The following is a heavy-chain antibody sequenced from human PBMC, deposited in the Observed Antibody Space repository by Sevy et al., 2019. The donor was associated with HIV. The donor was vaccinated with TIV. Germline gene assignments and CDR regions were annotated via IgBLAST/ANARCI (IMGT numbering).Heavy chain of an antibody. J-gene: IGHJ4*02. CDR1: GFTFSSYD. D-gene: IGHD3-10*01. V-gene: IGHV3-23*01. CDR2: ISGSGGST. Sequence: GGSLRLSCAASGFTFSSYDMSWVRQAPGKGLEWVSAISGSGGSTYYADSVKGRFTISRDNSKNTLYLQMNSLRAEDTAVYYCAKSNPEYYYGSGDYWGQGTLVTVSS. CDR3: AKSNPEYYYGSGDY.